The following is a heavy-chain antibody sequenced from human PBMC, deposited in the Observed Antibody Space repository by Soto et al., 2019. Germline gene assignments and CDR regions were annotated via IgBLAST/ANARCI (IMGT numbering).Heavy chain of an antibody. CDR3: ARVQIGYCSSTSCRDYYYYYMDV. Sequence: ASVKVSCKASGYTFTSYDINWVRQATGQGLEWMGWMNPNSGNTGYAQKFQGRVTMTRNTSISTAYMELSSLRSEDTAVYYCARVQIGYCSSTSCRDYYYYYMDVWGKGTTVTVSS. V-gene: IGHV1-8*01. J-gene: IGHJ6*03. D-gene: IGHD2-2*03. CDR2: MNPNSGNT. CDR1: GYTFTSYD.